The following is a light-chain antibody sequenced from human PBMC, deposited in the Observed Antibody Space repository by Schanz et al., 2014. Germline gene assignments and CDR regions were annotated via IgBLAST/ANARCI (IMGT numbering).Light chain of an antibody. CDR1: SSDVGGYSF. V-gene: IGLV2-8*01. J-gene: IGLJ3*02. Sequence: QSALTQPPSASGSPGQSVTISCTGTSSDVGGYSFVSWYQQHPGKAPKLLIYGVNKRPSGVPDRFSGSILGNKAALTITGAQADDESDYYCVLFMGSGLWVFGGGTKLTVL. CDR2: GVN. CDR3: VLFMGSGLWV.